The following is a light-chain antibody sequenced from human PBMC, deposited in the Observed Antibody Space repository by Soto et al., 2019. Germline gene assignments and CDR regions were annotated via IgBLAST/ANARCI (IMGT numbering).Light chain of an antibody. CDR3: QQGDIWPWT. Sequence: EIVLTQSPATLSLSPGDRATLSCRASQTVSSHIAWYQQKPGQAPRLLISGVFVRANGIPGRFSGSGSGTEFTLTISSLQSEDFATYYCQQGDIWPWTFGQGTKVDIK. CDR1: QTVSSH. V-gene: IGKV3-11*01. J-gene: IGKJ1*01. CDR2: GVF.